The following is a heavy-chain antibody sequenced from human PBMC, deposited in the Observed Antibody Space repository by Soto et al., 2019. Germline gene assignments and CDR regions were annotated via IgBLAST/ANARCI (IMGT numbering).Heavy chain of an antibody. D-gene: IGHD3-22*01. J-gene: IGHJ3*02. CDR1: GFTFSSYA. V-gene: IGHV3-23*01. Sequence: RLSCAASGFTFSSYAMSWVRQAPGKGLEWVSAISGSGGSTYYADSVKGRFTISRDNSKNTLYLQMNSLRAEGTAVYYCATDHYYDSSGQDAFDIWGQGIMVTVSS. CDR2: ISGSGGST. CDR3: ATDHYYDSSGQDAFDI.